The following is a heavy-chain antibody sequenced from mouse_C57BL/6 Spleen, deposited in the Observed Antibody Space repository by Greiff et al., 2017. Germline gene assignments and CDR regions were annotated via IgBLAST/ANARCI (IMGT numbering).Heavy chain of an antibody. Sequence: EVKLVESGGGLVKPGGSLKLSCAASGFTFSSYAMSWVRQTPEKRLEWVATISDGGSYTYYPDNVKGRFTISRDNAKNNLYLQMSHLKSEDTAMYYCARDDGYYPYYFDYWGQGTTLTVSS. CDR1: GFTFSSYA. D-gene: IGHD2-3*01. CDR3: ARDDGYYPYYFDY. CDR2: ISDGGSYT. J-gene: IGHJ2*01. V-gene: IGHV5-4*01.